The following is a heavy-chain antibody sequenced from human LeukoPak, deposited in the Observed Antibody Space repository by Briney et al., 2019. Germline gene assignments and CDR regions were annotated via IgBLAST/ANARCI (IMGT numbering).Heavy chain of an antibody. CDR2: ISSSGSTI. Sequence: GGSLRLSCAGSGFTFSSYEMNWVRQAPGKGLEWVSYISSSGSTIYYADSVKGRFTISRDNAKNSLYLQMNSLRAEDTAVYYCARTSGDGVYDIWGQGTMVTVSS. CDR1: GFTFSSYE. V-gene: IGHV3-48*03. D-gene: IGHD1-26*01. J-gene: IGHJ3*02. CDR3: ARTSGDGVYDI.